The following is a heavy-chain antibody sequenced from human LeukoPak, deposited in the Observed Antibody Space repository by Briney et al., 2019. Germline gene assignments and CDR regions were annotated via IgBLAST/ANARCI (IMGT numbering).Heavy chain of an antibody. Sequence: GASVKVSCKASGYTFSGYYIHWVRQAPGQGLEWMGWINPNTGGTKYAQRVQDRVTMTRDTSISTAYMEVSRLRYDDTDLYYWAXXGRGSGIENWFDPWGQGTLVTVSS. CDR3: AXXGRGSGIENWFDP. CDR2: INPNTGGT. J-gene: IGHJ5*02. V-gene: IGHV1-2*02. CDR1: GYTFSGYY. D-gene: IGHD3-10*01.